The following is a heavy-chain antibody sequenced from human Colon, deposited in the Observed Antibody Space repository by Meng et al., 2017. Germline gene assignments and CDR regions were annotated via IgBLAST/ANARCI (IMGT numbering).Heavy chain of an antibody. CDR3: ARGVYWSGRFDY. CDR1: EFTFFTHS. Sequence: LLQAVTEGTMPVASMKLPGRTSEFTFFTHSNQWMRQAHGRRRQWWGWYIVGNGNTKYSQPFPNRVIITRDTSASTASMELSSLKSEDTAVYYCARGVYWSGRFDYWGQGTLVTVSS. J-gene: IGHJ4*02. D-gene: IGHD3-10*01. CDR2: YIVGNGNT. V-gene: IGHV1-3*01.